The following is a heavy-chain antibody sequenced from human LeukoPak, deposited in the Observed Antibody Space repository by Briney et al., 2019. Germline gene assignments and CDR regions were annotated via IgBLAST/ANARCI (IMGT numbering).Heavy chain of an antibody. D-gene: IGHD3-10*01. CDR2: KEKDGSEK. CDR3: AKLFESGTYNNFFHY. Sequence: GGSLRLSCAASGFTFSSYWMSWVRQAPGKGLEWMANKEKDGSEKYYVDSVKGRFTISRDNAKKSLYLQMNSLRPEDTAIYYCAKLFESGTYNNFFHYWGQGTLVTVFS. J-gene: IGHJ4*02. V-gene: IGHV3-7*03. CDR1: GFTFSSYW.